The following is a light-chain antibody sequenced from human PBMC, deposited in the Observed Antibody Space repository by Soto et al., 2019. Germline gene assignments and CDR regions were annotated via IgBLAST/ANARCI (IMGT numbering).Light chain of an antibody. CDR3: TSYTCSSTDAEVV. CDR2: EIS. Sequence: QSALTQPASVSGSPGQSITISCTGTSSDVGGYNYVSWYQQHPGTAPKLMIYEISNRPSGVSNRFYCSKSVNTASPTISGLQAEDEADYYCTSYTCSSTDAEVVFGGGTKLTVL. J-gene: IGLJ2*01. CDR1: SSDVGGYNY. V-gene: IGLV2-14*01.